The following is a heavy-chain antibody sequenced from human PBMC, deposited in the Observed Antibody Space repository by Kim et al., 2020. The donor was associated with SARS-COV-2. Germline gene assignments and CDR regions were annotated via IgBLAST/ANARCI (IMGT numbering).Heavy chain of an antibody. CDR3: VRGNFWAFDV. CDR1: GFTLSIYS. V-gene: IGHV3-48*04. CDR2: ISGIGTNT. Sequence: GGSLRLSCATSGFTLSIYSMNWVRPSPGKVLEWVSHISGIGTNTKHADSVRGRFTISRDNAKNSLFLQVNGLRADDTAVYYCVRGNFWAFDVWGQGTLVTVSS. D-gene: IGHD3-3*01. J-gene: IGHJ3*01.